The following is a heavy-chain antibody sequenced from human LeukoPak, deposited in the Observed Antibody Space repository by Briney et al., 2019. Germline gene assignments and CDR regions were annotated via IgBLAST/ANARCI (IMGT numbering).Heavy chain of an antibody. CDR3: ARVGVPQYAFDI. CDR1: GFTFSSYW. Sequence: GGSLRLSRVASGFTFSSYWMHWVRQVPGKGPVWVSRINSDGRITSYADSVKGRFTISRDNAKNTLYLQMNSLRAEDTAVYSCARVGVPQYAFDIWGQGTWVTVSS. D-gene: IGHD2-2*01. V-gene: IGHV3-74*01. J-gene: IGHJ3*02. CDR2: INSDGRIT.